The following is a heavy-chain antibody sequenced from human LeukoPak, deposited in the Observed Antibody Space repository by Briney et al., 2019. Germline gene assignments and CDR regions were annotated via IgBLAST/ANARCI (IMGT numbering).Heavy chain of an antibody. CDR1: GFTFSSYG. D-gene: IGHD5-12*01. J-gene: IGHJ4*02. CDR3: GRDRGYGGYDPFDY. Sequence: GGSLRLSCAASGFTFSSYGMHWVRQAPGKGLEWVAFIWYDGTNKDYADSAKGRFTISRDNSKNTLYLQMNSLRAEDTAVYYCGRDRGYGGYDPFDYWGQGTLVTVSS. CDR2: IWYDGTNK. V-gene: IGHV3-33*01.